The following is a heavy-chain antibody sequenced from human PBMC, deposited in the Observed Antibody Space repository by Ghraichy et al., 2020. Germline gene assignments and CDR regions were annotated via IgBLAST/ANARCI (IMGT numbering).Heavy chain of an antibody. D-gene: IGHD3-16*01. J-gene: IGHJ6*02. Sequence: SETLSLTCTVSGDSLSSDYWSWIRQPPGKGLECIGYTYYTGSTHYNPSLKSRITISVDRSKNQISLRLRPVTAADTGVYYCARGVSVKYDGMDVWGQGTTVAVSS. CDR2: TYYTGST. V-gene: IGHV4-59*01. CDR3: ARGVSVKYDGMDV. CDR1: GDSLSSDY.